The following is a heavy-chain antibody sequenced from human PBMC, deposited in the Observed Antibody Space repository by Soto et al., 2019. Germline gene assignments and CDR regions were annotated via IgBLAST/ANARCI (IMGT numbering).Heavy chain of an antibody. Sequence: PSETLSLTCAVSGGSISSGGYSWSWIRQPPGKGLEWIGYIYHSGSTYYNPSLKSRVTISVDRSKNQFSLKLSSVTAADTAVYYCARADPGYSYGSGSYSATSAFDYWGQGTLVTVS. CDR1: GGSISSGGYS. CDR2: IYHSGST. CDR3: ARADPGYSYGSGSYSATSAFDY. J-gene: IGHJ4*02. D-gene: IGHD3-10*01. V-gene: IGHV4-30-2*01.